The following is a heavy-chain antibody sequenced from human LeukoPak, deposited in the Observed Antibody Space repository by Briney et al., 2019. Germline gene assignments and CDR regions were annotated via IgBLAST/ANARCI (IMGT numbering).Heavy chain of an antibody. V-gene: IGHV4-59*08. CDR3: AGGGYYGGNRPIDY. CDR2: IYYSGST. J-gene: IGHJ4*02. CDR1: GGSISSYY. D-gene: IGHD4-23*01. Sequence: SETLSLTCTVSGGSISSYYWSWIRQPPGKGLEWIGYIYYSGSTNYNPSLKSRVTISVDTSKNQFSLKLSSVTAADTAVYYCAGGGYYGGNRPIDYWGQGTLVTVSS.